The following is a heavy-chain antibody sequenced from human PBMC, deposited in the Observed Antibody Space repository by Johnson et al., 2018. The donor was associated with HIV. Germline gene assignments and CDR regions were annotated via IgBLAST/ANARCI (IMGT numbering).Heavy chain of an antibody. CDR3: ARGDAFDI. Sequence: VQLVESGGGLVQPGGSLRLSCAASGFTFGSYAMHWVRQAPGKGLEYVSAISSNGGSTYYANSVKGRFTISRDNSKNTLYLQMGSLRAEDMAVYYCARGDAFDIWGQGTMVTVSS. V-gene: IGHV3-64*01. CDR2: ISSNGGST. J-gene: IGHJ3*02. CDR1: GFTFGSYA.